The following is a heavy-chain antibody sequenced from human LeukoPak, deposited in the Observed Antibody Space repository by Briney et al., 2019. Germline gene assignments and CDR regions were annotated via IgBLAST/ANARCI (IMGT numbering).Heavy chain of an antibody. V-gene: IGHV4-4*07. J-gene: IGHJ4*02. CDR3: ARVATPDVSSPLDF. CDR2: IFSSGGA. Sequence: SETLSLTCAASGGSITGFFWTWIRQPAGEGLQYIGRIFSSGGANYNPSLQSRVAMSVDTSQNLFSLKLTSVTAADTAVYFCARVATPDVSSPLDFWGQGILVTVSS. D-gene: IGHD6-19*01. CDR1: GGSITGFF.